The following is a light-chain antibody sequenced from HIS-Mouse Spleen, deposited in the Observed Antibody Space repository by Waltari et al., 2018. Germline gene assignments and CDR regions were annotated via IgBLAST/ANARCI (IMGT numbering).Light chain of an antibody. J-gene: IGLJ1*01. CDR3: QVWDSSSDRV. V-gene: IGLV3-21*02. CDR1: NIGSKS. CDR2: DDS. Sequence: SYVLTQPPSVSVAPGQTARITCGGNNIGSKSVHWYQQKPGQAPVLVVYDDSGRPPGIPGRFSGSNSGNTATLTISRVEAGDEADYYCQVWDSSSDRVFGTGTKVTVL.